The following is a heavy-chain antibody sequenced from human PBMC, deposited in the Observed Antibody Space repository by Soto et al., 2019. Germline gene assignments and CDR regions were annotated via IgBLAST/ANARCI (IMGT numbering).Heavy chain of an antibody. Sequence: QVQLVQSGAEVKKPGASVKVSCKASGYTFTSYAMHWVRQAPGQRLEWMGWINAGNGNTKYSQKFQGRVTITRDTSASTAYMEMSSLRSEDTAVYYCARDFTGSYLGLDYWGQGTLVTVSS. D-gene: IGHD1-26*01. CDR2: INAGNGNT. J-gene: IGHJ4*02. V-gene: IGHV1-3*01. CDR1: GYTFTSYA. CDR3: ARDFTGSYLGLDY.